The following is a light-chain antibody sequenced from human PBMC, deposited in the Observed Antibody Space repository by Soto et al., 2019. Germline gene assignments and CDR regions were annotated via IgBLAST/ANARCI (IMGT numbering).Light chain of an antibody. J-gene: IGKJ5*01. Sequence: DIQITQSPCSLSASVGDRVTITCRASESIARHLNWYQQKPGKAPNLLIYAASSLQNGVPSRFRGGGSGTDLTLTINNLQPEDFATYYCQQTYSTLSITFGQGTRLEIK. CDR2: AAS. V-gene: IGKV1-39*01. CDR1: ESIARH. CDR3: QQTYSTLSIT.